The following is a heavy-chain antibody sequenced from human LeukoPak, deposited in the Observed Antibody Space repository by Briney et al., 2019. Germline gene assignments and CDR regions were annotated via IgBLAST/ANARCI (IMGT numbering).Heavy chain of an antibody. Sequence: SETLSLTCSVSGGSITNSDWSWIRQPPGKGLEWIGYIYYTGSTTYSPSYKRRVTISVDTSRNQISLKLTSVTAAGTAVYYCARGYGSGSNWFDPWGQGTLVIVSS. CDR1: GGSITNSD. V-gene: IGHV4-59*12. CDR2: IYYTGST. D-gene: IGHD3-10*01. J-gene: IGHJ5*02. CDR3: ARGYGSGSNWFDP.